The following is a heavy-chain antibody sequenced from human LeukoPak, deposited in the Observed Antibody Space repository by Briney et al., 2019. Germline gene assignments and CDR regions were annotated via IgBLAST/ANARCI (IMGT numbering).Heavy chain of an antibody. CDR2: IYSGGST. CDR1: GFTVSSNY. D-gene: IGHD1-26*01. CDR3: ARTLYSGSYYFDY. J-gene: IGHJ4*02. V-gene: IGHV3-53*01. Sequence: GGSLRLSCAASGFTVSSNYMSWVRQAPGKGLEWVSVIYSGGSTYYADSVKGRFTISRDNSKNTLYLQMNSLRAEDTAVYYCARTLYSGSYYFDYWGRGTLVTVSS.